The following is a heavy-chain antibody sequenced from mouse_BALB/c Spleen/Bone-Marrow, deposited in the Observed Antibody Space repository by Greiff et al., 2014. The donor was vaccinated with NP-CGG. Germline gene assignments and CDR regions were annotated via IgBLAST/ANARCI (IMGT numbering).Heavy chain of an antibody. J-gene: IGHJ4*01. D-gene: IGHD2-12*01. V-gene: IGHV1-15*01. CDR2: IDPETGGT. CDR1: GYKFTDYE. Sequence: VQLQQSGAELVRPGASVTLSCKASGYKFTDYEMHWVKQTPVHGLEWIGSIDPETGGTAYNQNFKGKATLTADRSSTTAYMELRSLTSEDSAVYYCTKEGISFSYAVPMDDWGQGSSVTVSS. CDR3: TKEGISFSYAVPMDD.